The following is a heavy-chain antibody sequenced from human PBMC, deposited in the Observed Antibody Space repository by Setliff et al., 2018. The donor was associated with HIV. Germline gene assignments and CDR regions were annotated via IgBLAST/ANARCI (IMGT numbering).Heavy chain of an antibody. V-gene: IGHV3-23*01. D-gene: IGHD6-13*01. CDR1: GITLSNYA. CDR2: ISLSGGST. Sequence: PGGSLRLSCAASGITLSNYAMSWVRQAPGKGLEWVSGISLSGGSTYYADSVKGRFTIFRGNSKKTLYLQMSSLRVEDTAVYYCAKDRQQLDPREFDYWGQGTLVTVSS. CDR3: AKDRQQLDPREFDY. J-gene: IGHJ4*02.